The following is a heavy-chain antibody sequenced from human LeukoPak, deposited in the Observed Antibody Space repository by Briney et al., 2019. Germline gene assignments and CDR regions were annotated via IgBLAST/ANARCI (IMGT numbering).Heavy chain of an antibody. V-gene: IGHV3-30*02. CDR3: ARDRSDYVWGSYRLDY. Sequence: GGSLRLSCAASGFTFSTYGMHWVRQAPGKGLEWVAFIRYDGSNKYYADSVKGRFTISRDNSKNTLYLQMNSLRAEDTAVYYCARDRSDYVWGSYRLDYWGQGTLVTVSS. CDR1: GFTFSTYG. CDR2: IRYDGSNK. D-gene: IGHD3-16*02. J-gene: IGHJ4*02.